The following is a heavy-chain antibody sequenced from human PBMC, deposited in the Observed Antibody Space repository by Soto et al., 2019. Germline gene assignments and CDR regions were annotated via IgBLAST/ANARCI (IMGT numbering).Heavy chain of an antibody. CDR3: ARHKEWLRFRYVDS. D-gene: IGHD3-3*01. CDR2: IYYNGNT. Sequence: QLPLQQSGPRLVKPSEALSLTCTVSGGSISSNTYYWGWLRQSPGKGLEWIGSIYYNGNTYYNPSLKSRVTISGDTSKNQFSLNLSSVTAADTAMYYCARHKEWLRFRYVDSWGQGTLVTVSS. J-gene: IGHJ4*02. V-gene: IGHV4-39*01. CDR1: GGSISSNTYY.